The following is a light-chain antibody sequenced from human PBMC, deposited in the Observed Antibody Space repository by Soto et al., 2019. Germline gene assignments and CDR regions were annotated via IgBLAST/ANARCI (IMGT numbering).Light chain of an antibody. V-gene: IGKV3-15*01. CDR2: GAS. CDR1: QSISGA. CDR3: QQYNNWPWT. Sequence: EVVLTQSPGTLSLSPWERATLSCRASQSISGALAWYQQKPGQAPRLLIYGASTRATSFPARFSGSGSGTDFTLTISSLQSEDFAVYYCQQYNNWPWTFGQGTKVDI. J-gene: IGKJ1*01.